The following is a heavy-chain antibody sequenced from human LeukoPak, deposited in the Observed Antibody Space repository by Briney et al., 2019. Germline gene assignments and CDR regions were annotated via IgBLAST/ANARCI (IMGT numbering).Heavy chain of an antibody. Sequence: ASVKVSCKASGYTFTSYGISWVRQATGQGLEWMGWMNPNSGNTGYAQKFQGRVTITRNTSISTAYMELSSLRSEDTAVYYCARGLRMVRGVLVYWGQGTLVTVSS. CDR2: MNPNSGNT. CDR3: ARGLRMVRGVLVY. J-gene: IGHJ4*02. V-gene: IGHV1-8*03. CDR1: GYTFTSYG. D-gene: IGHD3-10*01.